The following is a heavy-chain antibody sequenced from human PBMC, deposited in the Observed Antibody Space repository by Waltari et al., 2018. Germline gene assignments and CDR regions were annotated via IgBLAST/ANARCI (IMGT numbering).Heavy chain of an antibody. CDR1: GLSITRNRHY. CDR3: ATYIGASVGTAAFDV. CDR2: VSYSGTT. V-gene: IGHV4-39*01. Sequence: QLQLQDSGPRLVRPSATLSPICLVHGLSITRNRHYWAWIRQSPGQGLEWVGTVSYSGTTYISPSLKSRVSVSRDTSKNQVSLILGSVTAADMAVYYCATYIGASVGTAAFDVWGQGTMVTVSS. D-gene: IGHD5-12*01. J-gene: IGHJ3*01.